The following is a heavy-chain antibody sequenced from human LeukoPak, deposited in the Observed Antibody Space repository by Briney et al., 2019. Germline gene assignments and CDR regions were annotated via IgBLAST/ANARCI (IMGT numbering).Heavy chain of an antibody. CDR3: ARYRIAVTDPFDY. D-gene: IGHD6-19*01. CDR1: AFTFSTYS. V-gene: IGHV3-21*01. Sequence: GASRRLSCAASAFTFSTYSTSWVRQHPGNWLQWDSSISSTISHIYYAASVKGRFTISRDNAKNSLYLQMNSLRAEDTAVYYCARYRIAVTDPFDYWGQGTLVTVSS. J-gene: IGHJ4*02. CDR2: ISSTISHI.